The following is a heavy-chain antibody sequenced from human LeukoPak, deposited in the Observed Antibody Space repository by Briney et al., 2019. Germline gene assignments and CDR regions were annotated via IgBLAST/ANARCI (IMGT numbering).Heavy chain of an antibody. Sequence: HPGGSLRLSCAASGFTFSSYWMHWVRHAPGKGLVWVSRINTDGSSTSYADSVKGRFTISRDNAKNTLYLQMNSLRAEDTAVYYCAREGTIFGTYYYYMDVWGKGTTVTVSS. CDR1: GFTFSSYW. J-gene: IGHJ6*03. V-gene: IGHV3-74*01. D-gene: IGHD3-3*01. CDR2: INTDGSST. CDR3: AREGTIFGTYYYYMDV.